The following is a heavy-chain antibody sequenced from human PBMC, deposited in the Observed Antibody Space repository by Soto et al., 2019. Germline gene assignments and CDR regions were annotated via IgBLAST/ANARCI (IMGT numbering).Heavy chain of an antibody. V-gene: IGHV4-39*01. Sequence: SETLSLTCTVSGGSISSGDYYWSWIRQPPGKGLEWIGSIYYSGSTYYNPSLKSRVTISVDTSKNQFSLKLSSVTAADTAVYYCARRVLGYGMDVWGKGTTVTVSS. CDR2: IYYSGST. CDR1: GGSISSGDYY. J-gene: IGHJ6*04. D-gene: IGHD3-10*01. CDR3: ARRVLGYGMDV.